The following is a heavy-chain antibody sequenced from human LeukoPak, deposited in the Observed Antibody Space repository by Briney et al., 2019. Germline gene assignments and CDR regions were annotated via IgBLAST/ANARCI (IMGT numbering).Heavy chain of an antibody. CDR3: ARGGGYSYDPVNYYYYYMDV. Sequence: NPSETLSLTCTLSVRPISSYYWSCIPQPPGKGLEWIGYNYYSGRPNSNPPLKSRVNISVDTSKTLFSLKLSSVAAADTAVYYCARGGGYSYDPVNYYYYYMDVWGKGTTVTISS. CDR2: NYYSGRP. D-gene: IGHD5-18*01. V-gene: IGHV4-59*01. J-gene: IGHJ6*03. CDR1: VRPISSYY.